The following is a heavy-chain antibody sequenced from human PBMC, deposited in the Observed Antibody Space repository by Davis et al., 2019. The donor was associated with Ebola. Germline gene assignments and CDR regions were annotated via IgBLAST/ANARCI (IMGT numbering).Heavy chain of an antibody. D-gene: IGHD6-19*01. J-gene: IGHJ4*02. V-gene: IGHV3-7*03. CDR2: IYRDGSEK. CDR1: GFTFSTYA. Sequence: GGSLRLSCEASGFTFSTYAMSWVRQAPGKGLEWVANIYRDGSEKYYVDSVRGRFTISRDNTKNSLYLQMNSLRAEDTAVYYCARGVAVAGFYFDYWGQGTLVTVSS. CDR3: ARGVAVAGFYFDY.